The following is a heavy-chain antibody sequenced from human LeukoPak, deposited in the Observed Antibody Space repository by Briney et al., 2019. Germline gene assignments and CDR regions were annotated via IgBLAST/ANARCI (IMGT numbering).Heavy chain of an antibody. D-gene: IGHD5-12*01. V-gene: IGHV3-20*04. J-gene: IGHJ4*02. CDR3: ARAARYSGYHFGY. CDR2: INWSCGST. CDR1: GFIFDDYG. Sequence: GGSLRLSCAASGFIFDDYGMSWVRQAPGKGLEWVSSINWSCGSTGYADSVKGRLTISRDKAKNSLYLQMSSLRAEDTALYYCARAARYSGYHFGYWGQGTLVTVSS.